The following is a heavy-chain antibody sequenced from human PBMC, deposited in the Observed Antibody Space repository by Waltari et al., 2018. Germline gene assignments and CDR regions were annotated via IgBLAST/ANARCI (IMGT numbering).Heavy chain of an antibody. V-gene: IGHV3-23*01. Sequence: EVQLLMSGGGLVQPGGSLKLSCTASGFIFSNYAMPWVRQSPERGLQWVSGISGHGVETYYADSVKGRFTISRDNSKNTLFLQMDSLRAEDAALYFCAKDREAMSAMVTVTYFDSWGQGARVSVSS. D-gene: IGHD5-18*01. CDR1: GFIFSNYA. CDR2: ISGHGVET. CDR3: AKDREAMSAMVTVTYFDS. J-gene: IGHJ4*02.